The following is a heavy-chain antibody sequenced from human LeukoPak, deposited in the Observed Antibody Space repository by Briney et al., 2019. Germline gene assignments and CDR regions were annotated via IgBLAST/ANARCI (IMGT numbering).Heavy chain of an antibody. CDR1: GGSISSYY. D-gene: IGHD3-22*01. CDR3: ARYYYDSSGYLLGITN. CDR2: IYYSGST. Sequence: SETLSLTCTVSGGSISSYYWSWIRQPPGKGLEWIGCIYYSGSTNYNPSLKSRVTISVDTSKNQFSLNLSSVTAADTVVYYCARYYYDSSGYLLGITNWGQGTLVTVSS. J-gene: IGHJ4*02. V-gene: IGHV4-59*12.